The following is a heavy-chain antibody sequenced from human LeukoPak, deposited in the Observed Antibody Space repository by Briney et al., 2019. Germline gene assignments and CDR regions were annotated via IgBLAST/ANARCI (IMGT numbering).Heavy chain of an antibody. Sequence: RGSLRLSCAASGFTFSSYGMSWVRQAPGKGLEWVANIKQDGSEKYYVDSVKGRFTISRDNAKNSLYLQMNSLRAEDTAVYYCASSYGSGSYYSDYWGQGTLVTVSS. CDR1: GFTFSSYG. J-gene: IGHJ4*02. CDR3: ASSYGSGSYYSDY. CDR2: IKQDGSEK. D-gene: IGHD3-10*01. V-gene: IGHV3-7*01.